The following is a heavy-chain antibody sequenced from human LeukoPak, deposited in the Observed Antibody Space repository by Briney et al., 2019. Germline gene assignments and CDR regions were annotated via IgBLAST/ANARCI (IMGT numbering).Heavy chain of an antibody. CDR3: AGVGARIDY. CDR2: INHSGST. V-gene: IGHV4-34*01. D-gene: IGHD1-26*01. CDR1: GGSISGYY. Sequence: SETLSLTCTVSGGSISGYYWSWIRQPPGKGLEWIGEINHSGSTNYNPSLKSRVTISVDTSKNQFSLKLSSVTAADTAVYYCAGVGARIDYWGQGTLVTVSS. J-gene: IGHJ4*02.